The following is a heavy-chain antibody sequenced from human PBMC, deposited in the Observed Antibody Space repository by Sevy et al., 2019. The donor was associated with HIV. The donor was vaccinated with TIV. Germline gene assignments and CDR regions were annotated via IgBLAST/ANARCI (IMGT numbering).Heavy chain of an antibody. Sequence: GGSLRLSCAASGFTFSSYVMHWVRQAPGKGLEWVAVISYDGSEKYHADSVKGRFTISRDNSKNTLYLQMNSLRTEDTAVYYCATGREYYEGNSGYFDYWGQGTLVTVSS. J-gene: IGHJ4*02. CDR2: ISYDGSEK. CDR3: ATGREYYEGNSGYFDY. CDR1: GFTFSSYV. V-gene: IGHV3-30*04. D-gene: IGHD3-3*01.